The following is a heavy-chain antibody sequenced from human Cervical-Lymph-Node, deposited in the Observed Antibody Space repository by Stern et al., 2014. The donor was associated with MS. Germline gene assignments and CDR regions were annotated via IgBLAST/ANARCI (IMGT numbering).Heavy chain of an antibody. J-gene: IGHJ4*02. D-gene: IGHD5-12*01. CDR1: GFSLSTSGVG. Sequence: ESGPTLVQPTQTLTLTCTFSGFSLSTSGVGVGWIRQPPGKALEWLALIYCDDDKRYSPSLKSRLTITKDTSKNQVVLTMTNMDPVDTATYYCAHRPEWLRFFDYWGQGTLVTVSS. CDR3: AHRPEWLRFFDY. CDR2: IYCDDDK. V-gene: IGHV2-5*02.